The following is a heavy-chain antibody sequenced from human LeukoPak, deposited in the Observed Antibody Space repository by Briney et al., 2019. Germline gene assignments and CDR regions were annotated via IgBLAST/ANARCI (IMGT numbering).Heavy chain of an antibody. J-gene: IGHJ4*02. CDR1: GYSFTTYW. CDR2: IDPSDSYT. D-gene: IGHD5-18*01. CDR3: ARRGYSYDIDS. Sequence: GESLKISCKGSGYSFTTYWISWVHQMLGKGLEWMGTIDPSDSYTNYSPSFQGHVTISVDKSISTAYQQWSSLKASDTAMYYCARRGYSYDIDSWGQGTLVTVSS. V-gene: IGHV5-10-1*01.